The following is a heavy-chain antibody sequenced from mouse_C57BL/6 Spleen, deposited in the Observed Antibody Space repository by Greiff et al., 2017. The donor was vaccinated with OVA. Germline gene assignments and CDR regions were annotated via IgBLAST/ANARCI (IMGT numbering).Heavy chain of an antibody. CDR1: GYSFTDYN. CDR3: ARERGSSYYAMDY. V-gene: IGHV1-39*01. D-gene: IGHD1-1*01. Sequence: VQLKESGPELVKPGASVKISCKASGYSFTDYNMNWVKQSNGKSLEWIGVINPNYGTTSYNQKFKGKATLTVDQSSSTAYMQLNSLTSEDSAVYYCARERGSSYYAMDYWGQGTSVTVSS. J-gene: IGHJ4*01. CDR2: INPNYGTT.